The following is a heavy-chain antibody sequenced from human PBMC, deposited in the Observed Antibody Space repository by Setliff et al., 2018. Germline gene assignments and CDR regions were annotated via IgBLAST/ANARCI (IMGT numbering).Heavy chain of an antibody. CDR2: FIPILGAT. J-gene: IGHJ6*02. CDR3: AGSVGGSPNYYGLDV. Sequence: SVKVSCKSSGGTFSSSGITWVRQAPGQGLQWLGRFIPILGATNYAQKFQGRVTITRETSASTAYMELSSLRSEDTAVYYCAGSVGGSPNYYGLDVWGQGTTVTVSS. CDR1: GGTFSSSG. D-gene: IGHD3-16*01. V-gene: IGHV1-69*05.